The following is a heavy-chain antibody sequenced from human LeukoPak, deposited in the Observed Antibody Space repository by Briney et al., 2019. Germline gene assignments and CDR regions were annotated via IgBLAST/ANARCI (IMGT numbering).Heavy chain of an antibody. CDR2: IIPIFGTA. V-gene: IGHV1-69*06. Sequence: SVKVSCKASGYTFTSYGISWVRQAPGQGLEWMGGIIPIFGTANYAQKFQGRVTITADKSTGTAYMELSSLRSEDTAVYYCASHTDTAMLGGYYYYYMDVWGKGTTVTVSS. D-gene: IGHD5-18*01. CDR3: ASHTDTAMLGGYYYYYMDV. J-gene: IGHJ6*03. CDR1: GYTFTSYG.